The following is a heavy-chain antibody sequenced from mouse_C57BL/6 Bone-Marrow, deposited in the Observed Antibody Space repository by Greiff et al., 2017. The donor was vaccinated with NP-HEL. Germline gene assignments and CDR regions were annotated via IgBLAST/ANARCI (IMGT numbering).Heavy chain of an antibody. CDR2: IYPRDGST. J-gene: IGHJ3*01. D-gene: IGHD3-2*02. V-gene: IGHV1-85*01. Sequence: VQLQQSGPELVKPGASVKLSCKASGYTFTSYDINWVKQRPGQGLEWIGWIYPRDGSTKYNEKFKGKATLTVDTSSSTAYMVLHSLTSEDSAVYFCARSRSGYPLAWFAYWGQGTLVTVSA. CDR1: GYTFTSYD. CDR3: ARSRSGYPLAWFAY.